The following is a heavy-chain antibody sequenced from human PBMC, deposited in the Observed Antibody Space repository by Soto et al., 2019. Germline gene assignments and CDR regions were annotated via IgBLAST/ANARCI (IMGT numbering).Heavy chain of an antibody. D-gene: IGHD3-9*01. J-gene: IGHJ6*02. Sequence: SVKVSCKASGFTFTSSAVQWVRQARGQRLEWIGWIVVGSGNTNYAQKFQERVTITRDMSTSTAYMELSSLRSEDTAVYYCAAEAYDILTGYYPFQYYYYYGMDVWGQGTTVTVSS. CDR1: GFTFTSSA. CDR2: IVVGSGNT. V-gene: IGHV1-58*01. CDR3: AAEAYDILTGYYPFQYYYYYGMDV.